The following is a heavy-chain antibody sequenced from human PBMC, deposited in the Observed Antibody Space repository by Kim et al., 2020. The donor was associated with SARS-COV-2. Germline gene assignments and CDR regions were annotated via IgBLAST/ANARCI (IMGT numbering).Heavy chain of an antibody. Sequence: GGSLRLSCAASGFTFSSYSMNWVRQAPGKGLEWVSYISSSSSTIYYADSVKCRFTISRDNAKNSLYLQMNSLRDEDTAVYYCARVFDFDWLLYRSYYFDYWGQGTLVTVSS. CDR1: GFTFSSYS. CDR3: ARVFDFDWLLYRSYYFDY. V-gene: IGHV3-48*02. D-gene: IGHD3-9*01. CDR2: ISSSSSTI. J-gene: IGHJ4*02.